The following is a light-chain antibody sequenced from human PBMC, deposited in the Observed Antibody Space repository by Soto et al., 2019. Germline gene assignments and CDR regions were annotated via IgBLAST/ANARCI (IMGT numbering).Light chain of an antibody. Sequence: QSALTQPASESGSPGQSITISCTGTSSDVGAYDYVSWYQQHPRKAPKLMIYDVSDRPSEVSNRFSGSKSGNTASLTISGLQAEDEADYYCSSYTSTSTLVFGGGTKVTVL. J-gene: IGLJ2*01. CDR2: DVS. CDR3: SSYTSTSTLV. V-gene: IGLV2-14*01. CDR1: SSDVGAYDY.